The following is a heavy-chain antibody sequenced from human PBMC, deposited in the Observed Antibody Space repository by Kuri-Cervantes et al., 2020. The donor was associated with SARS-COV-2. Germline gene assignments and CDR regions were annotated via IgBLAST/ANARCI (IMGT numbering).Heavy chain of an antibody. D-gene: IGHD6-19*01. CDR1: GFTFSSYS. CDR2: ISSSGSYI. J-gene: IGHJ4*02. V-gene: IGHV3-21*01. CDR3: ARDGGIAVAAHFDY. Sequence: GESLKISCAASGFTFSSYSMNWVRQAPGKGLEWVSSISSSGSYIYYADSVKGRFTISRDNAKNSLYLQMNSLRAEDTAVYYCARDGGIAVAAHFDYWGQGTLVTVSS.